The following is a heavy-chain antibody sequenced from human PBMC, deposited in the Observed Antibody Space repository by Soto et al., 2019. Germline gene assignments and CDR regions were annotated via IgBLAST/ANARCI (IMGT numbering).Heavy chain of an antibody. CDR3: VKGEVMIFGVVTFDR. D-gene: IGHD3-3*01. Sequence: LRLSCSASGFTFSNSAMYWVRQAPGKGLEYVATITSYGGTTYYADPVKGRFTISRDNSKNILYLQMSSLRPEDTAVYYCVKGEVMIFGVVTFDRWGQGTLVTVSS. CDR2: ITSYGGTT. CDR1: GFTFSNSA. J-gene: IGHJ5*02. V-gene: IGHV3-64D*06.